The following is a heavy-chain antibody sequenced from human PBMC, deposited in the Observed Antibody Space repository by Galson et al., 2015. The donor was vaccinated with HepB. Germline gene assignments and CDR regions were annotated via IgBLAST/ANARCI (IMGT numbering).Heavy chain of an antibody. J-gene: IGHJ3*02. CDR2: ISYDGSNK. CDR3: AKLIPPKGDAFDI. Sequence: SLRLSCAASGFTFSSYGMHWVRQAPGKGLEWVAVISYDGSNKYYADSVKGRFTISRDNSKNTLYLQMSSLRAEDTAVYYCAKLIPPKGDAFDIWGQGTMVTVSS. V-gene: IGHV3-30*18. CDR1: GFTFSSYG.